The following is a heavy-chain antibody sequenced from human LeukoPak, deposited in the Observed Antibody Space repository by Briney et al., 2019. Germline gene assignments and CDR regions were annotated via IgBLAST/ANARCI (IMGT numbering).Heavy chain of an antibody. CDR3: ARGLHDYGDSNYYFDQ. CDR1: GFPFGDDG. Sequence: GGSLRLSCTASGFPFGDDGWSWFRQAAGRGLEWICFVRKKASGETTEYAASVRGRFTISRDDARGIAYLQMNSLKTEDTALYYCARGLHDYGDSNYYFDQWGQGTQVTVSS. D-gene: IGHD4-17*01. CDR2: VRKKASGETT. J-gene: IGHJ4*02. V-gene: IGHV3-49*03.